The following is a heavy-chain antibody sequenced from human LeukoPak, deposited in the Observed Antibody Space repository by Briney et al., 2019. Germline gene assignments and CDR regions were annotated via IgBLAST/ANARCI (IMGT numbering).Heavy chain of an antibody. V-gene: IGHV4-4*07. Sequence: SETLSLTCTVSGGSISSYYWSWIRQPAGKGLEWIGRIYTSGSTNYNPSLKSRVTMSVDTSKNQFSLKLSSVTAADTAVYYCATYTLGYCSGGSCYETTPLDYWGQGTLVTVSS. D-gene: IGHD2-15*01. J-gene: IGHJ4*02. CDR1: GGSISSYY. CDR3: ATYTLGYCSGGSCYETTPLDY. CDR2: IYTSGST.